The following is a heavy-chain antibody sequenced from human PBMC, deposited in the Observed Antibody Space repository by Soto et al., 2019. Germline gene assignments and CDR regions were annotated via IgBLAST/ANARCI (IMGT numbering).Heavy chain of an antibody. Sequence: SETLSLTCAVYGGSFSGHYWSWIRQPPGKGLEWIGEINHSGSINYNPSLKSRVTISVDTSKNQFSLKLRSVTAADTAIYYCARGNGMILAVQGDAPDKKYLDSWSQGTRVTVSS. D-gene: IGHD3-22*01. CDR3: ARGNGMILAVQGDAPDKKYLDS. CDR1: GGSFSGHY. V-gene: IGHV4-34*01. J-gene: IGHJ4*02. CDR2: INHSGSI.